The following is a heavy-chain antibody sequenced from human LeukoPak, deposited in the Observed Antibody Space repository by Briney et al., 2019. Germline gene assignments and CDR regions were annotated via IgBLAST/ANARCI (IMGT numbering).Heavy chain of an antibody. CDR2: INHSGST. D-gene: IGHD3-3*01. J-gene: IGHJ5*02. CDR3: ARRLGYYDFWSGSNWFDL. V-gene: IGHV4-34*01. Sequence: PSETLSLTYAVYGGSFSGYYWSWIRQPPGKGLEWIGEINHSGSTNYNPSLKSRVTISVDTSKNQFSLKLSSVTAADTAVYYCARRLGYYDFWSGSNWFDLWGQGTLVTVSS. CDR1: GGSFSGYY.